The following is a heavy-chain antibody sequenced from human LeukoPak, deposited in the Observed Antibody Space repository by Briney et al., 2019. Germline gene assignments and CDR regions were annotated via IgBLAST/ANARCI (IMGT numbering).Heavy chain of an antibody. Sequence: GGSLRLSCAASGFTFNTYAMTWVRQAPGKGLEWVSGISGSGGITYYADSVKGRFTISRDNSKTTLYLQMNSLRAEDTAVYYCAKPWFGEIFNYFDYWGQGTLVTVSS. CDR1: GFTFNTYA. J-gene: IGHJ4*02. V-gene: IGHV3-23*01. D-gene: IGHD3-10*01. CDR3: AKPWFGEIFNYFDY. CDR2: ISGSGGIT.